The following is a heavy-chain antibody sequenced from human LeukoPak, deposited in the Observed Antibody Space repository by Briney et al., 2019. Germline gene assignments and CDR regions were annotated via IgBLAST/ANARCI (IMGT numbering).Heavy chain of an antibody. CDR2: ISSSSSYT. V-gene: IGHV3-11*06. Sequence: PGGSLRLSCAASGFTLSDYYMSWIRQAPGKGLEWVSYISSSSSYTNYADSVKGRSTISRDNAKNSLYLQINSLRAEDTAVYYCARGVSSSWYYFDYWGQGTLVTVSS. CDR3: ARGVSSSWYYFDY. J-gene: IGHJ4*02. D-gene: IGHD6-13*01. CDR1: GFTLSDYY.